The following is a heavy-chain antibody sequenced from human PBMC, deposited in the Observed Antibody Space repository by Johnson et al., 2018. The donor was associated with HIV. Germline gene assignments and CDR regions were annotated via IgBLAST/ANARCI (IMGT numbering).Heavy chain of an antibody. CDR3: ARDPEGAPPLGAFDI. V-gene: IGHV3-30*04. J-gene: IGHJ3*02. CDR1: GFTFSSYA. D-gene: IGHD1-26*01. CDR2: ISYDGSNK. Sequence: QVQLVESGGGVVQPGRSLRLSCAASGFTFSSYAMHWVRQAPGKGLEWVAVISYDGSNKYYADSVKGRFTISSDNSKNTLYLQMNSLRAEDTAVYYCARDPEGAPPLGAFDIWGQGTMVTVSS.